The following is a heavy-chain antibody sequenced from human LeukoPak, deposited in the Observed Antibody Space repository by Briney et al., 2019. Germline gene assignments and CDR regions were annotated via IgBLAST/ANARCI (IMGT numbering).Heavy chain of an antibody. CDR1: GFSFSTYG. CDR3: TKGRSVVRGVGSDFDI. Sequence: GGSLRLSCAASGFSFSTYGVSWVRQAPGKGLEWVSGISGSGDSTFYADSVKGRFTISRDNSKNTLYLQMNSLRAEDTALYYCTKGRSVVRGVGSDFDIWGPGTMVTVSS. D-gene: IGHD3-10*01. J-gene: IGHJ3*02. V-gene: IGHV3-23*01. CDR2: ISGSGDST.